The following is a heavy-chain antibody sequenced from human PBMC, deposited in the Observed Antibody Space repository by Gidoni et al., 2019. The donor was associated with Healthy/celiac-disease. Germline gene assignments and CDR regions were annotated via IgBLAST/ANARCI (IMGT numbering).Heavy chain of an antibody. CDR1: AYSISSGYY. J-gene: IGHJ4*02. CDR2: IYHSGST. Sequence: QVQLQESGPGLVKPSETLSLTCTVSAYSISSGYYWGWSRQPPGKGLEWIGSIYHSGSTYYNPSLKSRVTISVDTSKNQFSLKLSSVTAADTAVYYCAREKGSSSWYPDYWGQGTLVTVSS. D-gene: IGHD6-13*01. V-gene: IGHV4-38-2*02. CDR3: AREKGSSSWYPDY.